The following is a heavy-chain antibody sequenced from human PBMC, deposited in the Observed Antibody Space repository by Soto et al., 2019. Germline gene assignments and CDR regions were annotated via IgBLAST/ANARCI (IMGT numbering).Heavy chain of an antibody. CDR2: ISSDGDST. J-gene: IGHJ5*02. CDR3: VRDRDRRWFDP. D-gene: IGHD3-10*01. V-gene: IGHV3-11*01. CDR1: GFIFSDFY. Sequence: QLVESGGGLVKPGGSLRLSCEASGFIFSDFYMAWIRQAPGKGLEWVSYISSDGDSTYTDSVKGRFTISRDNAKNSLYLQMNNLRAEDTAVYYCVRDRDRRWFDPWGQGTLVTVSS.